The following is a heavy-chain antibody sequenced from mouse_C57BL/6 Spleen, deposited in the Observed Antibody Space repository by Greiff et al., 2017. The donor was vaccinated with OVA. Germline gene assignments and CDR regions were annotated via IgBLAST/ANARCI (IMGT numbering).Heavy chain of an antibody. CDR2: IDPETGGT. CDR3: TRSAFTRGFAY. CDR1: RYTFTDYE. V-gene: IGHV1-15*01. Sequence: QVQLQQSGAELVRPGASVTLSCKASRYTFTDYEMHWVKQTPVHGLEWIGAIDPETGGTAYNQKFKGKAILTADKSSSTAYMELRSLTSEDSAVYYCTRSAFTRGFAYWGQGTLVTVSA. D-gene: IGHD2-12*01. J-gene: IGHJ3*01.